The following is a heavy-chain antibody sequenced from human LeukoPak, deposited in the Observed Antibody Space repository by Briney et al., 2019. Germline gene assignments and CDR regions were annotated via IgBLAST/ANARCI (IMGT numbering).Heavy chain of an antibody. V-gene: IGHV3-74*01. CDR1: GFTLRRFW. J-gene: IGHJ3*02. D-gene: IGHD6-13*01. CDR2: FNSAGSST. Sequence: PGGSLRLSCAAFGFTLRRFWMHWVPKSPGKGLVWVSRFNSAGSSTSYADSVKGRFPISRDNAKHTLYRQINSLRAEDTGVYYCARENSGWYGAFDIWGQGTMVTVSS. CDR3: ARENSGWYGAFDI.